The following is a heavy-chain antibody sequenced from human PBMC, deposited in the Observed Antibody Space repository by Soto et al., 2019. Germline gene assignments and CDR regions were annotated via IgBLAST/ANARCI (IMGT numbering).Heavy chain of an antibody. J-gene: IGHJ4*02. CDR2: IYYSGRT. CDR3: ARGIPDFWSGYYTNYFDY. Sequence: QVQLQESGPGLVKPSQTLSLTCTVSGGSISSGGYYWSWIRQHPGKGLEWLGYIYYSGRTYYNPSLKSRVTISVDTSKNQFSLKLSSVTAADTAVYYCARGIPDFWSGYYTNYFDYWGQGTLVTVSS. D-gene: IGHD3-3*01. V-gene: IGHV4-31*03. CDR1: GGSISSGGYY.